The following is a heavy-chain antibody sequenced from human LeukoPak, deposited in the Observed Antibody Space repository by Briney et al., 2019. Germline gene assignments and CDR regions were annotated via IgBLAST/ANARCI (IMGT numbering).Heavy chain of an antibody. V-gene: IGHV3-30*01. CDR3: AREKATITNFYGMDV. CDR2: ISFEGKNK. CDR1: GFTFSYYA. J-gene: IGHJ6*02. D-gene: IGHD5-24*01. Sequence: GGSLRLSCAASGFTFSYYAMHWDRQTPGEGLEWVALISFEGKNKLYADSVKGRYTISRDNSKNTLYLQMNSLRAEDTALYYCAREKATITNFYGMDVWGQGTTVTVSS.